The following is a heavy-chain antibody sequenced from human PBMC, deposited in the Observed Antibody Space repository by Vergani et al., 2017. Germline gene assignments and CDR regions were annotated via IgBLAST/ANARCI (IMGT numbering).Heavy chain of an antibody. J-gene: IGHJ3*02. CDR2: LHHNGAT. Sequence: QVQLKESGPGLVKPSETLSLTCTVSNFFISSNAYYWGWIRQAPGRGLEWIGSLHHNGATSHNPSLRSRVTMSVDTSKNPFSLRLTTLTAADTAVYYCARQFWVSQGVGAFETWGRGTEVSVSS. CDR1: NFFISSNAYY. D-gene: IGHD3-16*01. CDR3: ARQFWVSQGVGAFET. V-gene: IGHV4-38-2*02.